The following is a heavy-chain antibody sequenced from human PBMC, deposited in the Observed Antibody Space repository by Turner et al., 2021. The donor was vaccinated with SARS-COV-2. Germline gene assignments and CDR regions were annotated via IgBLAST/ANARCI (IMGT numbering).Heavy chain of an antibody. CDR2: IYYSGRT. V-gene: IGHV4-39*01. D-gene: IGHD1-26*01. Sequence: QLQLQESGPGLVKPSETLSLTCTVSGGSISSSSYYWGWIRQPPGKGLEWIGYIYYSGRTYYNPSLKSRVNISVDTSKNQFSLKLSSVTAADTAVYYCARHSPELRGDYFDYWGQGTLVTVSS. CDR3: ARHSPELRGDYFDY. J-gene: IGHJ4*02. CDR1: GGSISSSSYY.